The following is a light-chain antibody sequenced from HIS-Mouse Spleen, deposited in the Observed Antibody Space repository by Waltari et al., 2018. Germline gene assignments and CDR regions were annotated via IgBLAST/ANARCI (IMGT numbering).Light chain of an antibody. J-gene: IGKJ2*01. Sequence: DILMAQSPATLAGFLGGTPSLNRKSSQSVLYSSNNKNYLAWYQQKPGQPPKLLIYWASTRESGVPDRFSGSGSGTDFTLTISSLQAEDVAVYYCQKYYSTPYTFGQGTKLEIK. CDR1: QSVLYSSNNKNY. CDR2: WAS. V-gene: IGKV4-1*01. CDR3: QKYYSTPYT.